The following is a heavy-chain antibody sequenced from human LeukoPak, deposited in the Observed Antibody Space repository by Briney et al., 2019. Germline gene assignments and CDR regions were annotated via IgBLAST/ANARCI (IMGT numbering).Heavy chain of an antibody. CDR3: ARDGVGATDY. CDR2: IKQDGSAK. D-gene: IGHD1-26*01. J-gene: IGHJ4*02. Sequence: PGGSLRLSCTAPGFTFSDYWMTWVRQAPGKGLEWVANIKQDGSAKYYVDSVKGRFTISRDNAKNSLYLQMDSLRVEDTATYYCARDGVGATDYWGQGTLVTVSS. CDR1: GFTFSDYW. V-gene: IGHV3-7*01.